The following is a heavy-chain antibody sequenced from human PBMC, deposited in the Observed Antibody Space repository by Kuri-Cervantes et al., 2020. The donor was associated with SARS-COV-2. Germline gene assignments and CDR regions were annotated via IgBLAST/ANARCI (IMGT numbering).Heavy chain of an antibody. CDR1: GGTFSSYA. Sequence: SVKVSCKASGGTFSSYAISWVRQAPGQGLEWMGRIIPIFGTANYAQKFQGRVTITADESTSTAYMELSSLRSEDTALYYCARDSGKWGWYSFDMWGQGTMVTVSS. CDR2: IIPIFGTA. D-gene: IGHD6-13*01. CDR3: ARDSGKWGWYSFDM. V-gene: IGHV1-69*13. J-gene: IGHJ3*02.